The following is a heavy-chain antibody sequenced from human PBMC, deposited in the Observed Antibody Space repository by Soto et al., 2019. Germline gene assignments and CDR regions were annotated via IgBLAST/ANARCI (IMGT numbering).Heavy chain of an antibody. CDR2: ISHRGAT. J-gene: IGHJ5*02. CDR1: GYSIDRGYY. CDR3: VRYEYDSSGHDDET. Sequence: SETLSLTCSVSGYSIDRGYYWGWIRQAPERGLEWIGSISHRGATSYTPSLKSRAIISLDTSNNQFTLRLTSVTVADTATYYCVRYEYDSSGHDDETWGQGTMVTGS. V-gene: IGHV4-38-2*02. D-gene: IGHD3-22*01.